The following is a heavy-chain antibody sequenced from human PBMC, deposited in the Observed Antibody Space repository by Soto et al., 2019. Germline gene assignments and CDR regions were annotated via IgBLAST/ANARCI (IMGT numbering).Heavy chain of an antibody. J-gene: IGHJ6*03. CDR1: GYTLTQLS. CDR2: FDPEDGET. V-gene: IGHV1-24*01. CDR3: ATRYYDFWSGYFMDV. D-gene: IGHD3-3*01. Sequence: VKVSCKVSGYTLTQLSMHWVRQAPGKGLEWMGGFDPEDGETIYAQKFQGRVTMTEDTSTDTAYMELSSLRSEDTAVYYCATRYYDFWSGYFMDVWGKGTTVTVSS.